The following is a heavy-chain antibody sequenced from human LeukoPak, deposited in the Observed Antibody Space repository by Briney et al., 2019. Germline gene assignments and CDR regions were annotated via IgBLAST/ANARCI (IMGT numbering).Heavy chain of an antibody. D-gene: IGHD1-26*01. CDR1: RFTFSSYA. Sequence: PGRSLRLSCAASRFTFSSYAMHWVRQAPGKGLEWVAVISYDGSNKYYADSVKGRFTISRDNSKNTLYLQMNSLRAEDAAVYYCARGEVGATTWFGDYWGQGTLVTVSS. J-gene: IGHJ4*02. V-gene: IGHV3-30-3*01. CDR2: ISYDGSNK. CDR3: ARGEVGATTWFGDY.